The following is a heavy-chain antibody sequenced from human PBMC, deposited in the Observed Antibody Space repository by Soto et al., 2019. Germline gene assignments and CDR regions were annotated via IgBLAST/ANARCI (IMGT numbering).Heavy chain of an antibody. J-gene: IGHJ4*02. CDR1: GGSISSYY. D-gene: IGHD6-6*01. V-gene: IGHV4-59*01. Sequence: PSETLSLTCTVSGGSISSYYWSWIRQPPGKGLEWIGYIYYSGSTNYNPSLKSRVTISVDTSKNQFSLKLSSVTAADTAVYYCARGVGSSPVEYYFDYWGQGTLVTVSS. CDR2: IYYSGST. CDR3: ARGVGSSPVEYYFDY.